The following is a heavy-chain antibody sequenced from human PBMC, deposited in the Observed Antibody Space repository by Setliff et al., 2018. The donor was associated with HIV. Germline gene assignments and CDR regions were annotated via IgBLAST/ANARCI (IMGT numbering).Heavy chain of an antibody. CDR1: GFSFSDYF. D-gene: IGHD2-2*03. CDR3: SRHLGYCSTTNSC. V-gene: IGHV3-11*04. Sequence: GGSLRLSCAVSGFSFSDYFMTWIRQAPGKGLEWVSYISSSSSTIYYADSVKGRFTISRDNSKSTLYLQMNSLRGEDTAVYYCSRHLGYCSTTNSCWGQGTPVTVSS. CDR2: ISSSSSTI. J-gene: IGHJ4*02.